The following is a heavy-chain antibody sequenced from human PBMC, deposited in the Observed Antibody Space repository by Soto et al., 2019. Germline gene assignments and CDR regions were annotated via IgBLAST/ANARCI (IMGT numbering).Heavy chain of an antibody. V-gene: IGHV1-8*01. CDR2: MQPSTGRT. CDR1: GYSFTSLD. CDR3: ARGVSAGVDY. D-gene: IGHD1-26*01. Sequence: QVQLVQSGAEVREPGASVKVSRKASGYSFTSLDINWVRQTAGQGLEWMGWMQPSTGRTGYAQKFQGRVTMTRDTSINAAYMELTTLTSDDTACYYCARGVSAGVDYWGQGTLVTVSS. J-gene: IGHJ4*02.